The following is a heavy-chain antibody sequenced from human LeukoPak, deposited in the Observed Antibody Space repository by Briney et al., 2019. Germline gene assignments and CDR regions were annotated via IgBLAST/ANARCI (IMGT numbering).Heavy chain of an antibody. CDR3: ARQRAIFGVVVAPFDY. J-gene: IGHJ4*02. CDR1: GGSISSSSYY. D-gene: IGHD3-3*01. CDR2: IYYSGST. V-gene: IGHV4-39*01. Sequence: SETLSLTCTVSGGSISSSSYYWCWIRQPPGKGLEWIGSIYYSGSTYYNPSLKSRVTISVDTSKNQFSLKLSSVTAADTAVYYCARQRAIFGVVVAPFDYWGQGTLVTVSS.